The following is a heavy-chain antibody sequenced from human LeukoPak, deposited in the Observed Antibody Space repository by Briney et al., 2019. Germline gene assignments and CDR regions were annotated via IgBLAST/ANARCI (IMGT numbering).Heavy chain of an antibody. D-gene: IGHD3-22*01. J-gene: IGHJ4*02. Sequence: SETLSLTCTVSGGSISSSSYYWGWIRQPPGKGLEWIGSIYYSGSTYYNPSLKSRVTISVDTSKNQFSLKLSSVTAADTAVYYCARDWASSGPVVGVWGQGTLVTVSS. CDR2: IYYSGST. V-gene: IGHV4-39*07. CDR3: ARDWASSGPVVGV. CDR1: GGSISSSSYY.